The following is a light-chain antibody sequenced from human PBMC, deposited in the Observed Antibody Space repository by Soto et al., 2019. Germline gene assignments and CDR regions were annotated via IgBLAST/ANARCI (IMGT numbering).Light chain of an antibody. CDR3: LHDFNYPWT. CDR1: QGIRND. Sequence: AIQMTQSPSYLSASVGDRVTITCRASQGIRNDLSWYQQKPGKAPKLLIYASSTLQSGVPSRFSGGGSVTDVTLTISGLQPEDFATYCCLHDFNYPWTFGQGTKVEIK. CDR2: ASS. V-gene: IGKV1-6*02. J-gene: IGKJ1*01.